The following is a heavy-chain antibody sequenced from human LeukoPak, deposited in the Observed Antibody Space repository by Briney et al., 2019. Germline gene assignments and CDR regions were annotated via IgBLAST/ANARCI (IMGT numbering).Heavy chain of an antibody. CDR1: GFTFSSYW. CDR3: ASSGGPYDYVWGRRFDY. Sequence: GGSLTHSCAASGFTFSSYWMSWVRQAPGKGLEWVANIKQDGSEKYYVDSVKGRFTISRDNAKNSLYLQMNSLRAEDTAVYYCASSGGPYDYVWGRRFDYWGQG. J-gene: IGHJ4*02. CDR2: IKQDGSEK. V-gene: IGHV3-7*01. D-gene: IGHD3-16*01.